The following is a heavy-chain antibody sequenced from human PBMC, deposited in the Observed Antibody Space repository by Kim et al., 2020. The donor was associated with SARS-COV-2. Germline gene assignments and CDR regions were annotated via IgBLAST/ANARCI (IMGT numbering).Heavy chain of an antibody. Sequence: VKGRFTISRDNAKNSLYLLMNSLRAEDTAVYYCARDGSVYYDFWSGYYDYWGQGTLVTVSS. V-gene: IGHV3-21*01. CDR3: ARDGSVYYDFWSGYYDY. J-gene: IGHJ4*02. D-gene: IGHD3-3*01.